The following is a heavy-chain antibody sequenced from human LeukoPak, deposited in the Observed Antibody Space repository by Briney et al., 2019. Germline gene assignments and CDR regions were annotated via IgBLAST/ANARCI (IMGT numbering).Heavy chain of an antibody. CDR3: ACLFSGETYHSDYFDY. Sequence: SETLSLTCTVSGGSISSYYWSWIRQPPGKGLEWIGYIYYSGSTNYNPSLKSRVTISVDTSKNQFSLKLSSVTAADPAVYYCACLFSGETYHSDYFDYWGQGTLVTVSS. CDR1: GGSISSYY. J-gene: IGHJ4*02. V-gene: IGHV4-59*08. D-gene: IGHD2-2*01. CDR2: IYYSGST.